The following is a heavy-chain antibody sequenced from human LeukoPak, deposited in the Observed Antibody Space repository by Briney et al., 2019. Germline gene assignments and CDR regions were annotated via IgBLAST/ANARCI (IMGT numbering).Heavy chain of an antibody. J-gene: IGHJ4*02. V-gene: IGHV4-4*07. CDR2: IYTSGST. Sequence: TSETLSLTCTVSGGSISSYYWSWIRQPAGRGLEWIGRIYTSGSTNYNPSLKSRVTMSVDTSKNQFSLNLSSVTAADTAVYYCAREGRASRPLDCWGQGTLVTVSS. CDR3: AREGRASRPLDC. CDR1: GGSISSYY.